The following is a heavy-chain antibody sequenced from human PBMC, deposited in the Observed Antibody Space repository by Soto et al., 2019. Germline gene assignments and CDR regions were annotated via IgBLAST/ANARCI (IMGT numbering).Heavy chain of an antibody. CDR3: ARVSAMVSYYYYGMDV. Sequence: SETLSLTCAVYGGSFSGYYWSWIRQPPGKGLEWIGEINHSGSTNYNPSLKSRVTISVDTSKNQFSLKLSSVTAADTAVYYCARVSAMVSYYYYGMDVWGQGTTVT. CDR2: INHSGST. V-gene: IGHV4-34*01. CDR1: GGSFSGYY. J-gene: IGHJ6*02. D-gene: IGHD5-18*01.